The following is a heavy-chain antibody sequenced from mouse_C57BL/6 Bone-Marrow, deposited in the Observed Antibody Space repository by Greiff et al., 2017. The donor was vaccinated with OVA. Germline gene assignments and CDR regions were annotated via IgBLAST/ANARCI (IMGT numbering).Heavy chain of an antibody. Sequence: VQLQQPGAELMKPGASVKLSCKATGYTFTGYWIEWVKQRPGHGLEWIGEILPGSGSTNYNEKFKGKATFTADTSSNTAYMQLSSLTSEDSAVYYCARSVYYGSSSAWFAYWGQGTLVTVSA. CDR3: ARSVYYGSSSAWFAY. D-gene: IGHD1-1*01. CDR1: GYTFTGYW. V-gene: IGHV1-9*01. CDR2: ILPGSGST. J-gene: IGHJ3*01.